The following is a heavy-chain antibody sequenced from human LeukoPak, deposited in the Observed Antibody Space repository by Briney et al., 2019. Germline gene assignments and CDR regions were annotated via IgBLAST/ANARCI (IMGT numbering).Heavy chain of an antibody. D-gene: IGHD6-13*01. CDR3: STPIAAAGTRAFDI. CDR1: GFTFSNAW. J-gene: IGHJ3*02. V-gene: IGHV3-15*01. Sequence: GGSLRLSCAASGFTFSNAWMNWVRQAPGKGLEWVGRIKSKTDGGTTDYAAPVKGRFIISRDDSKNTLYLQMNSLKTEDTAVYYCSTPIAAAGTRAFDIWGRGTMVTASS. CDR2: IKSKTDGGTT.